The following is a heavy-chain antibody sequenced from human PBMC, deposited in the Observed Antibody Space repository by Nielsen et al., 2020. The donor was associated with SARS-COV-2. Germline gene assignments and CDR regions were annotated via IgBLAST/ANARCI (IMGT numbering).Heavy chain of an antibody. CDR3: ARGSITGGFDP. CDR2: IGTAGDT. D-gene: IGHD1-20*01. J-gene: IGHJ5*02. V-gene: IGHV3-13*04. Sequence: GESLKISCAASGFTFSSYDMHWVRQATGKGLEWVSAIGTAGDTYYPGSVKGRFTISRENAKNSLYLQMNSLRAGDTAVYYCARGSITGGFDPWGQGTLVTVFS. CDR1: GFTFSSYD.